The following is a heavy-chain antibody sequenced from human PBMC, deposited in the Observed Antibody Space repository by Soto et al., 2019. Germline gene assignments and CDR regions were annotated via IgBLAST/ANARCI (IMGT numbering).Heavy chain of an antibody. V-gene: IGHV4-31*11. CDR1: GGSISSGGYY. Sequence: QVQLQESGPGLVKPSQTLSLTCAVSGGSISSGGYYWSWIRQHPGKGLGWIGYLYYSGSTYYDPSLRSRVNISVDTSKNEFSLKLSSVTAADTAVYYCARGVTMVRDNWFDPWGQGTLVTVSS. CDR2: LYYSGST. D-gene: IGHD3-10*01. J-gene: IGHJ5*02. CDR3: ARGVTMVRDNWFDP.